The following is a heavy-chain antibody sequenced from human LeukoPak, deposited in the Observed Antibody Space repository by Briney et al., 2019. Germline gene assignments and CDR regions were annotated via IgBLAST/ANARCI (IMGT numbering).Heavy chain of an antibody. D-gene: IGHD3-3*01. CDR2: FDPEDGET. CDR3: ATEASISYYFDY. CDR1: GYTLTELS. V-gene: IGHV1-24*01. J-gene: IGHJ4*02. Sequence: ASVKVSCKVSGYTLTELSMHWVRQAPGKGLEWMGGFDPEDGETIYAQKFQGRVTMTEDTSTDTAYMELSSLRPEDTAVYYCATEASISYYFDYWGQGTLVTVSS.